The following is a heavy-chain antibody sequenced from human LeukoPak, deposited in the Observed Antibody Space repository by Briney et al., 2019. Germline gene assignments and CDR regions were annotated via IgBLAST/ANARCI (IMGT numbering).Heavy chain of an antibody. Sequence: GGSLRLSCVGAGFSNADYGMSWVRQGPGKGLEWVAFIRYDGSNEYYADSVKGRFTISRDNSKNTLYLQMNSLRTEDTAVYYCAKTGYSGSAYGTWYFDYWGQGTLVTVSS. CDR3: AKTGYSGSAYGTWYFDY. CDR1: GFSNADYG. V-gene: IGHV3-30*02. D-gene: IGHD5-12*01. J-gene: IGHJ4*02. CDR2: IRYDGSNE.